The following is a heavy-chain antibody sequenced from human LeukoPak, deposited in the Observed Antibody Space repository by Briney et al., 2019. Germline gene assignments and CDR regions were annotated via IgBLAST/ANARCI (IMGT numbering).Heavy chain of an antibody. CDR3: TRERVRGYSYGDPGY. V-gene: IGHV3-49*03. Sequence: PGRSLRLSCTASGFTFPDYAMSWFRQAPGKGLEWVSFIRSKVFGGTTEYAASVKGRFTISRDDSKSIAYLQMKSLKTEDTAVYYCTRERVRGYSYGDPGYWGQGTLVTVSS. D-gene: IGHD5-18*01. CDR2: IRSKVFGGTT. CDR1: GFTFPDYA. J-gene: IGHJ4*02.